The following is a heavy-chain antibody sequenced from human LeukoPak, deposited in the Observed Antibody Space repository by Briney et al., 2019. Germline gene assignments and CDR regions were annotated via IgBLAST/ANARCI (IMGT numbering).Heavy chain of an antibody. CDR3: AKVLDCGCDCYDAFDI. Sequence: ASVRVSCTASGGTFSSYAISWVRQAPGQGLEWMGGIIPIFGTANYAQKFQGRVTITADKSTSTAYMEMSSLRSEDTAVYYCAKVLDCGCDCYDAFDIWGQGTMVTVSS. D-gene: IGHD2-21*02. J-gene: IGHJ3*02. V-gene: IGHV1-69*06. CDR1: GGTFSSYA. CDR2: IIPIFGTA.